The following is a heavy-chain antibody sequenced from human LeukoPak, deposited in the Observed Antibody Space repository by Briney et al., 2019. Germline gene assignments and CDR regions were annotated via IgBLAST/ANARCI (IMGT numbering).Heavy chain of an antibody. Sequence: ASVKVSCKASGYTFTSYDINWVRQATGQGLEWMGWINPNSGGTNYAQKFQGRVTMTRDTSISTAYMELSRLRSDDTAVYYCARVALRYGSGSYYAYWGQGTLVTVSS. J-gene: IGHJ4*02. CDR1: GYTFTSYD. V-gene: IGHV1-2*02. D-gene: IGHD3-10*01. CDR3: ARVALRYGSGSYYAY. CDR2: INPNSGGT.